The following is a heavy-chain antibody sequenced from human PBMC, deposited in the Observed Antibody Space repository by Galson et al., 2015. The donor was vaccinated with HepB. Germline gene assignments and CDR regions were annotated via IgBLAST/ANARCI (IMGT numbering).Heavy chain of an antibody. Sequence: SLRLSCAASGFTFSSYGMHWVRQAPGKGLEWVAVISYDGSNKYYADSVKGRFTISRDNSKNTLYLQMNSLRAEDTAVYYCASRIAARQGVDYWGQGTLVTVSS. D-gene: IGHD6-6*01. CDR3: ASRIAARQGVDY. CDR1: GFTFSSYG. V-gene: IGHV3-30*03. CDR2: ISYDGSNK. J-gene: IGHJ4*02.